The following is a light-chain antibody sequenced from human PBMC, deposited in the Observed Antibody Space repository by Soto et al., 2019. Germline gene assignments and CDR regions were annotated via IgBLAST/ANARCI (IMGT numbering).Light chain of an antibody. Sequence: EIVMTQSPATLSVSPGERATLSCRASQSVISNFAWYQQKPGQAPRLLIYGASTRATGIPARFSGSGSETEFTFTISSLQSEDWAVYDCQQYNNWPITFGQGTRLDIK. CDR1: QSVISN. CDR3: QQYNNWPIT. J-gene: IGKJ5*01. V-gene: IGKV3D-15*01. CDR2: GAS.